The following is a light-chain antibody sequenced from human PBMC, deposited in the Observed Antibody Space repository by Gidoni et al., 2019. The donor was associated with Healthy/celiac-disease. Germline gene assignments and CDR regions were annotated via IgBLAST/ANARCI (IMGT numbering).Light chain of an antibody. CDR1: SSDVGSYNL. Sequence: SPGQSITISCTGTSSDVGSYNLVSWYQQHPGKAPKLMIYEVSKRPSGVSNRFSGSKSGNTASLTISGLQAEDEADYYCCSYAGSSTSWVFGGGTKLTVL. CDR2: EVS. CDR3: CSYAGSSTSWV. V-gene: IGLV2-23*02. J-gene: IGLJ3*02.